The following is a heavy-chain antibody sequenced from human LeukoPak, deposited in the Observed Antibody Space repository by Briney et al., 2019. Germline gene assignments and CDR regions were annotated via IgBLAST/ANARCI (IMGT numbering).Heavy chain of an antibody. V-gene: IGHV3-21*04. CDR3: AKGLAEYY. CDR1: GFTFSSYS. CDR2: ISSSSSYI. Sequence: GGSLRLSCAASGFTFSSYSMNWVRQAPGKGLEWVSSISSSSSYIYYADSVKGRFTISRDNSKNTLYLQMNSLRAEDTAVYYCAKGLAEYYWGQGTLVTVSS. D-gene: IGHD3-3*02. J-gene: IGHJ4*02.